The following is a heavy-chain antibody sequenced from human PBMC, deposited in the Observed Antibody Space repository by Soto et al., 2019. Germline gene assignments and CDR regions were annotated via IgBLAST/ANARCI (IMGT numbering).Heavy chain of an antibody. D-gene: IGHD5-12*01. V-gene: IGHV4-39*01. J-gene: IGHJ6*02. CDR1: GGSISSSSYY. CDR3: ARHVLRFNPTYYYGMDV. CDR2: IYYSGST. Sequence: SETLSLTCTVSGGSISSSSYYWGWIRQPPGKGLEWIGSIYYSGSTYYNPSLKSRVTISVDTSKNQFSLKLSSVTAADTAVYYCARHVLRFNPTYYYGMDVWGQGTTVTVSS.